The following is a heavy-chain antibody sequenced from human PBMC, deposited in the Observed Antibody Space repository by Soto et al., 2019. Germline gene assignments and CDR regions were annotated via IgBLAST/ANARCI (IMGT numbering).Heavy chain of an antibody. CDR1: GYTFYTYY. Sequence: VQLVQSGAEVKKPGASVTISCKASGYTFYTYYIHWVRQAPGQGLEWMGIINPSGGTTDYAQKFKGRVTVTRDTSASTVFMYLSGLRSADTAVYYCARGDVDTTMIFDYWGQGTLVTVSS. D-gene: IGHD5-18*01. V-gene: IGHV1-46*02. J-gene: IGHJ4*02. CDR3: ARGDVDTTMIFDY. CDR2: INPSGGTT.